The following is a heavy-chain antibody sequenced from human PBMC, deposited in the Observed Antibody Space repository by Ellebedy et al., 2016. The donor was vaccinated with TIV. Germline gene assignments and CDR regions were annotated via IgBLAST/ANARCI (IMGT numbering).Heavy chain of an antibody. CDR1: GGSISSYY. V-gene: IGHV4-59*01. D-gene: IGHD4-17*01. CDR2: IYYSGST. J-gene: IGHJ3*02. CDR3: ARATVTVAFDI. Sequence: MPGGSLRLSCTVSGGSISSYYWSWIRQPPGKGLEWIGYIYYSGSTNYNPSLKSRVTISVDTSKNQFSLKLSSVTAADTAVYYCARATVTVAFDIWGQGTMVTVSS.